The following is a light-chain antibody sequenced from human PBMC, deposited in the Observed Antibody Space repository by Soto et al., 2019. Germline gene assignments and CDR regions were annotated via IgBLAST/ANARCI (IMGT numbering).Light chain of an antibody. CDR3: TSYTTSSTLV. J-gene: IGLJ2*01. CDR1: SSDVANYNY. V-gene: IGLV2-14*01. CDR2: GVN. Sequence: QSVLTQPASVSGSPGQSITISCTGTSSDVANYNYVSWYHQRPGKAPKLMIYGVNNRPSGVSNRFSGSKSGNTASLTISGLQTEDEADYYCTSYTTSSTLVFGGGTKLTVL.